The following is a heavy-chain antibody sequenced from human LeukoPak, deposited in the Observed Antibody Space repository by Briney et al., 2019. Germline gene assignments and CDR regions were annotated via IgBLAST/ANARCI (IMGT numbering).Heavy chain of an antibody. J-gene: IGHJ4*01. CDR1: GFNFIDYS. Sequence: PGGSLRLSCAASGFNFIDYSMNWVRQAPGKGLEWISYIGSSSGNIKYADSVKGRFTISRDKARNSLYLQMNSLRVEDTAVYYCARDHRYAFDNWGHGTLVTVSS. D-gene: IGHD5-12*01. V-gene: IGHV3-48*01. CDR2: IGSSSGNI. CDR3: ARDHRYAFDN.